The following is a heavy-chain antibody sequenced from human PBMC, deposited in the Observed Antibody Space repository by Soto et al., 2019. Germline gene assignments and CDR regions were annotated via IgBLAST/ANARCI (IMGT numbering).Heavy chain of an antibody. V-gene: IGHV1-69*06. D-gene: IGHD3-22*01. CDR3: ASWAIYYYDSSGYYY. CDR1: GGTFSSYA. J-gene: IGHJ4*02. Sequence: QVQLVQSGAEVKKPGSSVKVSCKASGGTFSSYAISWVRQAPGQGLEWMGGIIPIFGTANYAQKFQGRVTITADKSTSKAYMELSSLSSEATAVYYCASWAIYYYDSSGYYYWRQGTLVTLST. CDR2: IIPIFGTA.